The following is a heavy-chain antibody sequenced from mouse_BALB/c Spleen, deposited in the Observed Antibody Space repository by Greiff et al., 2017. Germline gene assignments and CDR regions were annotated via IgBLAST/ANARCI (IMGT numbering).Heavy chain of an antibody. Sequence: EVQLQQSGAELVRPGALVKLSCKASGFNIKDYYMHWVKQRPEQGLEWIGWIDPENGNTIYDPKFQGKASITADTSSNTAYLQLSSLTSVDTAVYYCAYGNYVDDWGQGTTLTVSS. V-gene: IGHV14-1*02. CDR2: IDPENGNT. D-gene: IGHD2-1*01. J-gene: IGHJ2*01. CDR1: GFNIKDYY. CDR3: AYGNYVDD.